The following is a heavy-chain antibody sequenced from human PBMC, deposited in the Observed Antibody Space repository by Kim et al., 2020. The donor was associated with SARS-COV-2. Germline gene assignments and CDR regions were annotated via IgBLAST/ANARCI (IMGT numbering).Heavy chain of an antibody. V-gene: IGHV4-61*07. D-gene: IGHD3-22*01. CDR3: ARLSPLTSNYYDSSADI. Sequence: LKSRVTISVDTSKNQFSLKLSSVTAADTAVYYCARLSPLTSNYYDSSADIWGQGTMVTVSS. J-gene: IGHJ3*02.